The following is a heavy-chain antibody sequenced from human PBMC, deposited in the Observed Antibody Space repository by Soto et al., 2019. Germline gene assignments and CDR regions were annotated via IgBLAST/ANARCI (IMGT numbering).Heavy chain of an antibody. D-gene: IGHD6-13*01. J-gene: IGHJ5*02. CDR1: GGSISEKY. CDR2: IFANGHT. V-gene: IGHV4-4*07. CDR3: VASLTASGLNWLDP. Sequence: SETLSLTCIVSGGSISEKYWNWVRQPPGKGLEWIGLIFANGHTDYNPSLKSRVTMSVDASKNQFSLRLTSMTAADTAVYYCVASLTASGLNWLDPWGRGTLVTVSS.